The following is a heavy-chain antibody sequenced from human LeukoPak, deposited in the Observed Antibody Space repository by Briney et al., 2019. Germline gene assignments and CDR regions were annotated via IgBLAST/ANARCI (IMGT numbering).Heavy chain of an antibody. CDR2: ITSDGRST. D-gene: IGHD2-15*01. Sequence: PGGSLRLSCAASGFTFSSYRMHWVRQAPGKGLVWVSHITSDGRSTIYADSVKGRFTISRDNAKNTLYLQMNSLRAEDTAVYYCATPLPYCSGGTCYSLDYWGQGTLVTVSS. CDR1: GFTFSSYR. CDR3: ATPLPYCSGGTCYSLDY. V-gene: IGHV3-74*01. J-gene: IGHJ4*02.